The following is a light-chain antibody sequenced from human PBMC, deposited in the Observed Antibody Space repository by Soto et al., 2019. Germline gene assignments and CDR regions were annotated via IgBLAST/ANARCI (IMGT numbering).Light chain of an antibody. J-gene: IGKJ5*01. CDR2: GAS. CDR3: QQGNT. Sequence: EIVLTHSPGTLSLSPCERATLSCRASQSVSSSYLAWYQQKPGQAPRLLIYGASSRATGIPDRFSGSGSGTDFTLTISRLEPEDFAVYYCQQGNTFGQGTRLEI. V-gene: IGKV3-20*01. CDR1: QSVSSSY.